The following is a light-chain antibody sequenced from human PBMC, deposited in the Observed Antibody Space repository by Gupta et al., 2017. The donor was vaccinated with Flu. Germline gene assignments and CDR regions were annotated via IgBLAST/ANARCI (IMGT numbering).Light chain of an antibody. CDR1: SGSIASNY. CDR2: EDN. J-gene: IGLJ3*02. V-gene: IGLV6-57*03. Sequence: FMLTQPHSVSESPRKTVTISCTRSSGSIASNYVQWYQQRPGSAPTTVIYEDNQRPSGVPDRFSGSIDSSSNSASLTISGLKTEDEADYYCQSYDSSNQGVFGGGTKLTVL. CDR3: QSYDSSNQGV.